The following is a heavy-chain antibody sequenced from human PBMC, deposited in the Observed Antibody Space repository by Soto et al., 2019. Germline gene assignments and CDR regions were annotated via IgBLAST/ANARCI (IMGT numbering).Heavy chain of an antibody. Sequence: QLQLQESGPGLVKPPETLSLTCTVSGGSIRSTSYYWGWIRQPPGKGLEWIGSIYYSGTTYYNTSLKSRVTMSVDMSKKQFSLKLTSVTAADTAVYYCARQWGDHAYNYYNGMDVWGQGTTVTVSS. CDR1: GGSIRSTSYY. CDR2: IYYSGTT. J-gene: IGHJ6*02. CDR3: ARQWGDHAYNYYNGMDV. D-gene: IGHD2-21*01. V-gene: IGHV4-39*01.